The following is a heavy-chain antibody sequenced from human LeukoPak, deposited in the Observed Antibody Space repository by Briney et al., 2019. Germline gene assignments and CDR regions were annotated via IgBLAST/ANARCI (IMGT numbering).Heavy chain of an antibody. CDR3: ARGAEVQLWSYYFDY. Sequence: PGGSLRLSCAASGFTFDDYGMSWVRQAPGKGLEWVSGINWNGGSTEYADSVKGRFTISRDKAKKSMYLQMNSLRAEDTALYFCARGAEVQLWSYYFDYWGQGTLVTVSS. CDR1: GFTFDDYG. D-gene: IGHD5-18*01. V-gene: IGHV3-20*04. CDR2: INWNGGST. J-gene: IGHJ4*02.